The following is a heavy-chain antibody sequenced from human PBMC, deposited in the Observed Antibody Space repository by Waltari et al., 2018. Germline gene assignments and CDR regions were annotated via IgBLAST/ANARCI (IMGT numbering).Heavy chain of an antibody. V-gene: IGHV3-48*03. CDR3: ARPSTEYYYYYYYMDV. CDR1: GFTFSNYE. CDR2: SSNSGSTT. J-gene: IGHJ6*03. Sequence: EVQVVESGGGLVQPGGSLRLSCVASGFTFSNYELNWVRQAPGKGLEWVSYSSNSGSTTYYADSVKGRFTISRDNAKNSMYLEMDSLRAEDTAVYYCARPSTEYYYYYYYMDVWGKGTTVTVS.